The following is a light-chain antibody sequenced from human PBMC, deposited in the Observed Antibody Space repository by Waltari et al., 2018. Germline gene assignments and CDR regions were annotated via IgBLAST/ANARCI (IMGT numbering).Light chain of an antibody. V-gene: IGKV1-39*01. J-gene: IGKJ2*01. CDR2: GAS. CDR1: QSINRY. Sequence: DIQMTQSPSSLSASVGARATFTCRASQSINRYVRWYQRKPGKGPNLLIDGASSLQSGVPPRFSCNGFETDFNLTSTSLYPEDVTTYFCQQSYRTPYTVGQGTKLEI. CDR3: QQSYRTPYT.